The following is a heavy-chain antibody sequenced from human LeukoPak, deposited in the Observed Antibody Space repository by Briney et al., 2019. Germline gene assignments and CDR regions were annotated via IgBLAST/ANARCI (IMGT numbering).Heavy chain of an antibody. Sequence: PGRSLRLSCAASGFTFSSYGMHWVRQAPGKGLEWVAVISYDGSNKYYADSVKGRFTISRDNSKNTLYLQMNSLRAEDTAVYYCAKDGYGVVVITDWGQGTLVTVSS. D-gene: IGHD3-22*01. CDR2: ISYDGSNK. V-gene: IGHV3-30*18. J-gene: IGHJ4*02. CDR1: GFTFSSYG. CDR3: AKDGYGVVVITD.